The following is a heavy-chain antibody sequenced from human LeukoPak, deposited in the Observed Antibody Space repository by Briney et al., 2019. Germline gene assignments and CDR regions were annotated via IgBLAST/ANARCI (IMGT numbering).Heavy chain of an antibody. D-gene: IGHD2-15*01. CDR1: GFTFSSYG. CDR3: SGIVVVDGGMDV. CDR2: IGTAGDT. V-gene: IGHV3-13*01. Sequence: GGSLRLSCAASGFTFSSYGMNWVRQAPGKGLEWVSAIGTAGDTYYPGSVKGRFTISRENAKNSLYLQMNSLRAGDTAVYYCSGIVVVDGGMDVWGQGTTVTVSS. J-gene: IGHJ6*02.